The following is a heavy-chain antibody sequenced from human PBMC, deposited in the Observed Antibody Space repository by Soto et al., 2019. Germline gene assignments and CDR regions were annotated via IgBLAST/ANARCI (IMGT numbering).Heavy chain of an antibody. CDR2: IYYSGST. CDR3: ARHLYSSSSKTTNWFDP. D-gene: IGHD6-13*01. CDR1: GGSISSSSYY. V-gene: IGHV4-39*01. J-gene: IGHJ5*02. Sequence: SETLSLTCTVSGGSISSSSYYWGWIRQPPGKGLEWIGSIYYSGSTYYNPSLKSRVTISVDTSKNQFSLKLSSVTAADTAVYYCARHLYSSSSKTTNWFDPWGQGTLVTVSS.